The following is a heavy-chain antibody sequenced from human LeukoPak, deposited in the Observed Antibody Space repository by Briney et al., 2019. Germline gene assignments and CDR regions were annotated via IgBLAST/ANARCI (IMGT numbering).Heavy chain of an antibody. J-gene: IGHJ5*02. Sequence: PSETLSLTCSVSGGSISGYYWSWVRQPPGKGLEWIGYIYTSGSTNYNPSPKSRVTISVDTSKNQFSLKLSSATAADTAVYYCATTTTIASWFDPWGQGTLVTVSS. D-gene: IGHD2-21*01. CDR1: GGSISGYY. CDR2: IYTSGST. CDR3: ATTTTIASWFDP. V-gene: IGHV4-4*09.